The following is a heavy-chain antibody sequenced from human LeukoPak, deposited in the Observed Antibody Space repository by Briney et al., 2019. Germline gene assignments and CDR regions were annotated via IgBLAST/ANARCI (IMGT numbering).Heavy chain of an antibody. V-gene: IGHV4-59*12. CDR1: GGSISSYY. D-gene: IGHD2-2*01. J-gene: IGHJ4*02. Sequence: PSETLSLTCTVSGGSISSYYWSWIRQPPGKGLEWIGYIYYSGSTNYNPSLKSRVTISVDTSKNQFSLKLSSVTAADTAVYCCAREGYCSSTSCYSIDYWGQGTLVTVPS. CDR3: AREGYCSSTSCYSIDY. CDR2: IYYSGST.